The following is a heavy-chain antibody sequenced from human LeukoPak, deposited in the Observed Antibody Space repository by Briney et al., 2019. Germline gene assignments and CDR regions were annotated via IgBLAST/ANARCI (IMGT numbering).Heavy chain of an antibody. CDR3: ARDRGHSGYDLYDY. V-gene: IGHV3-7*01. D-gene: IGHD5-12*01. CDR2: IKHNGSEK. Sequence: GGYLRLSCADSGFTFSSYRMGWVRQAPGKGREGLANIKHNGSEKYYGDSVKGRFTISRDNAKNSLYLQMNSLRVEDTAVYYCARDRGHSGYDLYDYWGQGTLVTVSS. CDR1: GFTFSSYR. J-gene: IGHJ4*02.